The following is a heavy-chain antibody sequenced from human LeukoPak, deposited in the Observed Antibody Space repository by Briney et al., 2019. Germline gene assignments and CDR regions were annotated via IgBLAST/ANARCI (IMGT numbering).Heavy chain of an antibody. CDR2: IKQDGSEK. V-gene: IGHV3-7*01. D-gene: IGHD3-3*01. Sequence: GGSLRLSCAASGFTFTSYWMSWVRQAPGKGLEWVANIKQDGSEKYYVDSVKGRFTISRDNAKNSLYLQMNSLRAEDTAVYYCARDPGHDFWSGYPYYYYGMDVWGQGTTVTVSS. CDR3: ARDPGHDFWSGYPYYYYGMDV. CDR1: GFTFTSYW. J-gene: IGHJ6*02.